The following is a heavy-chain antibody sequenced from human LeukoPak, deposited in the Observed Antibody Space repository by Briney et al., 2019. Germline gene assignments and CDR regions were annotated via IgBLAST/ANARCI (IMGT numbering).Heavy chain of an antibody. CDR3: ARVELGSFDY. CDR2: IIPILGIA. V-gene: IGHV1-69*04. Sequence: SVKLSCKASGYTFTRYYMHWVRQAPGQGLEWMGRIIPILGIANYAQKFQGRVTITADKSTSTAYMELSSLRSEDTAVYYCARVELGSFDYWGQGTLVTVSS. J-gene: IGHJ4*02. D-gene: IGHD7-27*01. CDR1: GYTFTRYY.